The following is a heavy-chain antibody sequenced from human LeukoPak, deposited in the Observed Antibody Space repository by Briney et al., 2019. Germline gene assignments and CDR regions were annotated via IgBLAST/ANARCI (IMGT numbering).Heavy chain of an antibody. V-gene: IGHV4-59*12. CDR1: GGSISSYY. CDR2: IYHSGST. J-gene: IGHJ1*01. CDR3: ARGFPHCSSTSCYHAAAAEYFQH. Sequence: SETLSLTCTVSGGSISSYYWSWIRQPPGKGLEWIGYIYHSGSTYYNPSLKSRVTISVDRSKNQFSLKLSSVTAADTAVYYCARGFPHCSSTSCYHAAAAEYFQHWGQGTLVTVSS. D-gene: IGHD2-2*01.